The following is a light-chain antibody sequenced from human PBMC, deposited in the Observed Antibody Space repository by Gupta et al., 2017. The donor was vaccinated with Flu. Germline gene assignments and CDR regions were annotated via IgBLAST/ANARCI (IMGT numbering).Light chain of an antibody. Sequence: DIVMTQSPDSLAVSLGARATINCKSSQSVLYSPNNKNYLAWYQQKPGQPPKLLIYWASTRESGVPDRFSGSGSGTDFTHTISSLQAEDVAVYYCQQYYSTPQTFGQGTKVEIK. CDR3: QQYYSTPQT. J-gene: IGKJ1*01. CDR1: QSVLYSPNNKNY. V-gene: IGKV4-1*01. CDR2: WAS.